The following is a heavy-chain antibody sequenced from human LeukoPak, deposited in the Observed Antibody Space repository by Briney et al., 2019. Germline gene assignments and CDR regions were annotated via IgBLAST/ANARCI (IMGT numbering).Heavy chain of an antibody. CDR3: ARDAEFYYYDSSGYRPRGVYFDY. V-gene: IGHV4-4*07. CDR2: IYTSGST. D-gene: IGHD3-22*01. J-gene: IGHJ4*02. Sequence: SETLSLTCTVSGGSISSYYWIWIRQPAGKGLEWIGRIYTSGSTNYNPSLKSRVTISVDKSKNQFSLKLSSVTAADTAVYYCARDAEFYYYDSSGYRPRGVYFDYWGQGTLVTVSS. CDR1: GGSISSYY.